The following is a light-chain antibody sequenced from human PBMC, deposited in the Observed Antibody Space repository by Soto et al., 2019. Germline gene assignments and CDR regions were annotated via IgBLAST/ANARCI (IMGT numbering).Light chain of an antibody. Sequence: QPVLTQPPSVSGAPGQRVAISCTGSSSNIGAGYDLHWYQHLPGTAPKLLIYDDNNRPSGVPDRFSGSRSGTSASLAITGLQAEDEADYYCQSYDSSLSAYVFGTGTKVTVL. J-gene: IGLJ1*01. CDR2: DDN. CDR1: SSNIGAGYD. CDR3: QSYDSSLSAYV. V-gene: IGLV1-40*01.